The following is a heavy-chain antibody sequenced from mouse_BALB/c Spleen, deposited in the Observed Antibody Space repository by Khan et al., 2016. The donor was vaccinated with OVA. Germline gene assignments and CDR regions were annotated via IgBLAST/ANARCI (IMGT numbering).Heavy chain of an antibody. J-gene: IGHJ3*01. CDR3: ASHYYGPFAY. Sequence: VRLQQSGAELVKPGASVKLSCTASGFNIKDTYMHWVKQRPEQGLEWIGRIDPANGNTKYDPQFQGKATITADTSSNTAYLQLSSLTSEDTAVDYCASHYYGPFAYWGQGTLVTVSA. CDR2: IDPANGNT. V-gene: IGHV14-3*02. CDR1: GFNIKDTY. D-gene: IGHD1-2*01.